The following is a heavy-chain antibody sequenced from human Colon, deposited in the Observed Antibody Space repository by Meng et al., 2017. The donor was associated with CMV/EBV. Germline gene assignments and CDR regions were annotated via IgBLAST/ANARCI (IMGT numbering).Heavy chain of an antibody. D-gene: IGHD2-2*02. Sequence: EVKLLESGGGLIQPGGSLRLSCVASGFTFSSHAMSWVRQAPGKGLEWVSTIGGSGGATYYANSVKDRFTISRDNSRNIVFLEMNSLRAEDTALYFCARGDSDTLTIDYWGQGTLVTVSS. CDR1: GFTFSSHA. V-gene: IGHV3-23*01. CDR3: ARGDSDTLTIDY. CDR2: IGGSGGAT. J-gene: IGHJ4*02.